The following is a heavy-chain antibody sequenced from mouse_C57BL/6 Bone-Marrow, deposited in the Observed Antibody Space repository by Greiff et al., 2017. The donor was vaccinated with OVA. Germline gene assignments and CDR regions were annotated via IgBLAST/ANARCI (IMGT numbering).Heavy chain of an antibody. CDR1: GYTFTSYW. CDR3: ASLITTVVATRDY. D-gene: IGHD1-1*01. CDR2: IDPSDSYT. Sequence: QVQLQQSGAELVKPGASVKLSCKASGYTFTSYWMQWVKQRPGQGLEWIGEIDPSDSYTNYNQKFKGKATLTVDTSSSTAYMQLSSLTSEDSAVYYCASLITTVVATRDYWGQGTTLTVSS. J-gene: IGHJ2*01. V-gene: IGHV1-50*01.